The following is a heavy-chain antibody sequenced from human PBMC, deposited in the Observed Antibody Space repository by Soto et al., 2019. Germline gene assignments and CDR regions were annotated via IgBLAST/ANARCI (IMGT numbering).Heavy chain of an antibody. CDR1: GGTFSSYA. Sequence: QVPLVQSGAEVKKPGSSVKVSCKASGGTFSSYAISWVRQAPGQGLEWMGEIISMFGAAMYAQKFQGRVTITADESASTAYMELSSLRSEDTAVYYCARGGKERFRGSGMDVWGQGTTVTVS. D-gene: IGHD1-1*01. CDR3: ARGGKERFRGSGMDV. V-gene: IGHV1-69*01. J-gene: IGHJ6*02. CDR2: IISMFGAA.